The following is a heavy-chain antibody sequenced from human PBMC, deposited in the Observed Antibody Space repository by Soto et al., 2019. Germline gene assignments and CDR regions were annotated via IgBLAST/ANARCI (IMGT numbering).Heavy chain of an antibody. CDR1: GGSISSGGYC. J-gene: IGHJ3*02. CDR3: ARRSGGSHVDI. D-gene: IGHD2-15*01. V-gene: IGHV4-31*03. Sequence: ASETLSLTCTVSGGSISSGGYCWSCIRQHPGKGLEWIGYIYYSGSTYYNPSLKSRVTISVDTSKNQFSLKLSSVTAADTAVYYCARRSGGSHVDIWGQATMVTVSS. CDR2: IYYSGST.